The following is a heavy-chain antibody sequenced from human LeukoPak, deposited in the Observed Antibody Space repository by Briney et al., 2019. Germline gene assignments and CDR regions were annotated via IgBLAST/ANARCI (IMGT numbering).Heavy chain of an antibody. J-gene: IGHJ4*02. CDR2: IWYDGDNK. CDR1: VFTFSIYG. D-gene: IGHD1-26*01. V-gene: IGHV3-33*01. Sequence: GGSLRLSCAASVFTFSIYGIHWVRQAPGKGLEWVALIWYDGDNKYYADSVKGRFTIFRENSKNTLYLQMNSLRADDTAVYYCARGRMVGDTTYYFHYWGQGTLVTVSS. CDR3: ARGRMVGDTTYYFHY.